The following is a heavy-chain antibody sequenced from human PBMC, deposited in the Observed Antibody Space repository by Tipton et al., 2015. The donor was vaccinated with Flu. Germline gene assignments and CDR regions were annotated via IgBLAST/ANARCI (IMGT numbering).Heavy chain of an antibody. CDR2: ISSAGDT. J-gene: IGHJ6*02. CDR1: EFTFSSYD. D-gene: IGHD1/OR15-1a*01. V-gene: IGHV3-13*01. Sequence: SLRLSCAASEFTFSSYDMHWVRQATGKGLEWVSAISSAGDTYYLDSVKGRFTISRENAKNSLYLQMNSLRAGDTAVYYCARGPLPDTNWYNGMDVWGQGTTVTVS. CDR3: ARGPLPDTNWYNGMDV.